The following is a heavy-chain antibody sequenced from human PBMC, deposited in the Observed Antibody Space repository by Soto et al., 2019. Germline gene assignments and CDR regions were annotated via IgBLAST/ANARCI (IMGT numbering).Heavy chain of an antibody. CDR3: ARGIAAAGGYYYYGMDV. CDR2: IYTSGST. CDR1: GGSISSYY. J-gene: IGHJ6*02. Sequence: QVQLQESGPGLVKPSETLSLTCTVSGGSISSYYWSWIRQPAGKGLEWIGHIYTSGSTNYNPSLKSRVTMSVDTSKNQFSLKLSSVTAADTAVYYCARGIAAAGGYYYYGMDVWGQGTTVTVSS. V-gene: IGHV4-4*07. D-gene: IGHD6-13*01.